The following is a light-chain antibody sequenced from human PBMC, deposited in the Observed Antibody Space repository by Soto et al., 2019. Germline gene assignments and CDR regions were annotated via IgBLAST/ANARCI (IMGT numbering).Light chain of an antibody. Sequence: QSALTQPRSVSGSPGQSLTMSCTGTSRDVGGYNYVSWYQQHPGKAPKLIIYDVVKRPSGVPDRFSGSKSGNTAPLTISVVQPEDDADYYCCSHAGTGRFVVFGGGTNLTVL. J-gene: IGLJ2*01. CDR1: SRDVGGYNY. V-gene: IGLV2-11*01. CDR3: CSHAGTGRFVV. CDR2: DVV.